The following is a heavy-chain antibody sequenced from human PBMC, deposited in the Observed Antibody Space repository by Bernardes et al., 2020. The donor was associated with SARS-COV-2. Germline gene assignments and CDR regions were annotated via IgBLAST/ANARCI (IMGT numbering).Heavy chain of an antibody. Sequence: ASVKVSCKASGYTFTGYYMHWVRQAPGQGLEWMGWINPNSGGTNYAQTFQGRVTMTRDTSISTAYMELSRLRSDDTAVYYCARDPSASLSGYFDYWGQGTLVTVSS. CDR1: GYTFTGYY. CDR2: INPNSGGT. J-gene: IGHJ4*02. CDR3: ARDPSASLSGYFDY. D-gene: IGHD1-26*01. V-gene: IGHV1-2*02.